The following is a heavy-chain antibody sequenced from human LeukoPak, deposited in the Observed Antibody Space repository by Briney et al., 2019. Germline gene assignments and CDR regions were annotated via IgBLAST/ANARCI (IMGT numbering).Heavy chain of an antibody. CDR2: IIPIFGTA. D-gene: IGHD3-22*01. V-gene: IGHV1-69*01. Sequence: ASVKVSCKASGSTFSCYAISWVRQAPGQGLEWMGGIIPIFGTANYAQKFQGRVTITADESTSTAYMELSSLRSEDTAVYYCASAVKYYYDSSGYYYGIDYWGQGTLVTVSS. CDR1: GSTFSCYA. CDR3: ASAVKYYYDSSGYYYGIDY. J-gene: IGHJ4*02.